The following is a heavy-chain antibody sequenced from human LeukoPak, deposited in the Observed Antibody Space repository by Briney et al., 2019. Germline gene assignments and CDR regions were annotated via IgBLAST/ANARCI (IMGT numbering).Heavy chain of an antibody. J-gene: IGHJ4*02. CDR1: GFTVSSNY. CDR3: ARDIRSSSGGDY. CDR2: IYSGGST. V-gene: IGHV3-66*02. D-gene: IGHD6-6*01. Sequence: PGGSLRHSCAASGFTVSSNYMSWVRQAPGKGLEWVSVIYSGGSTYYADSVKGRFTISRDNSKNTLYLQMNSLRAEDTAVYYCARDIRSSSGGDYWGQGTLVTVSS.